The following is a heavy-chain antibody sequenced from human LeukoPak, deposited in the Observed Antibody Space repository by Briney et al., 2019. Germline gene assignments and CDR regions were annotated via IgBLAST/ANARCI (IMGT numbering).Heavy chain of an antibody. CDR3: ARHSSGYYYANSPFDS. CDR1: GYTFTSYG. D-gene: IGHD3-22*01. V-gene: IGHV1-18*01. CDR2: ISAYNGNT. Sequence: ASVKVSCKASGYTFTSYGISWVRQAPGQGLEWMGWISAYNGNTNYALKLQGRVTMTTDTSTSTAYVELRSLRSDDTAVYYCARHSSGYYYANSPFDSWGQGTLVTVSS. J-gene: IGHJ4*02.